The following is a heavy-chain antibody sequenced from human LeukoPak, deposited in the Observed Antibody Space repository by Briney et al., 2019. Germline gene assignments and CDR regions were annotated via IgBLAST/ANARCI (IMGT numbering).Heavy chain of an antibody. V-gene: IGHV1-8*01. D-gene: IGHD3-10*01. Sequence: GASVKVSCKASGYTFTSYDINWVRQATGQGLEWMGWMNPNSGNTGYAQKFQGRVTITADESTSTAYMELSSLRSEDTAVYYCARDSGGSGSYFHYWGQGTLVTVSS. CDR3: ARDSGGSGSYFHY. J-gene: IGHJ4*02. CDR2: MNPNSGNT. CDR1: GYTFTSYD.